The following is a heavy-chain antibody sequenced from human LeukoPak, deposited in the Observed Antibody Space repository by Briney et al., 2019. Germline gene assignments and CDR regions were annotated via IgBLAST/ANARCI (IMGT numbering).Heavy chain of an antibody. V-gene: IGHV1-24*01. D-gene: IGHD2-15*01. CDR1: GYTLTELS. CDR3: ASPDCSGGSCPWGPLSK. CDR2: FDPEDGET. J-gene: IGHJ4*02. Sequence: ASVKVSCKVSGYTLTELSVHWVRQAPGKGLEWMGGFDPEDGETIYAQKFQGRVTMTEDTSTDTAYMELSSLRSEDTAVYYCASPDCSGGSCPWGPLSKWGQGTLVTVSS.